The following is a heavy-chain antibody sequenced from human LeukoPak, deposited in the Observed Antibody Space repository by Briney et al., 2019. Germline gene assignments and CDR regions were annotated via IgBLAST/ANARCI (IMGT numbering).Heavy chain of an antibody. CDR3: ATQTRYYYDSSGYF. CDR1: GGTFSSYA. J-gene: IGHJ4*02. D-gene: IGHD3-22*01. V-gene: IGHV1-69*13. CDR2: IIPIFGTA. Sequence: SVTVSCKASGGTFSSYAISWVRQAPGQGLEWMGGIIPIFGTANYAQKFQGRVTITADESTSTAYMELSSLRSEDTAVYYCATQTRYYYDSSGYFWGQGTLVTVSS.